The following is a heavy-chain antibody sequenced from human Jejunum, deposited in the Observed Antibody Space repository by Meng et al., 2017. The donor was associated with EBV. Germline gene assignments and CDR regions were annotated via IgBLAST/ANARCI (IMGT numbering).Heavy chain of an antibody. CDR3: AREGLVGDLRYFDL. V-gene: IGHV1-2*06. CDR1: AYTFAGYY. Sequence: VQLVQSGAGVKKPGASVKVSCKASAYTFAGYYMHWVRQAPGQGLEWMGRINPNSGGANYAQKFQGRVTMTRDTSISTAYMELSRLRSDDTAVYYCAREGLVGDLRYFDLWGRGTLVTVSS. J-gene: IGHJ2*01. CDR2: INPNSGGA. D-gene: IGHD3-16*01.